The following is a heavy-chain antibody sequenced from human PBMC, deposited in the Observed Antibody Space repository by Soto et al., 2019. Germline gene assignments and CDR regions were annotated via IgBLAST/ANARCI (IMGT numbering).Heavy chain of an antibody. CDR1: GGTFSSYA. CDR2: IIPIFGTA. CDR3: AREGNEIVVPAAIPPPYYGMDV. J-gene: IGHJ6*02. D-gene: IGHD2-2*01. Sequence: QVQLVQSGAEVKKPGSSVKVSCKASGGTFSSYAISWVRQAPGQGLEWMGGIIPIFGTATYAQKFQGRVTITADESTSTAYMELSSLRSEDTAVYYCAREGNEIVVPAAIPPPYYGMDVWGQGTTVTVSS. V-gene: IGHV1-69*01.